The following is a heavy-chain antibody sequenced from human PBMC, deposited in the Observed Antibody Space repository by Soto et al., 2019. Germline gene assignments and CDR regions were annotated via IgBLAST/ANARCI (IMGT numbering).Heavy chain of an antibody. V-gene: IGHV4-59*01. Sequence: PSETLSLTCTVSGGSISTYYWSWIRQPPGKGLEWIGYIYYSGSTNYNSSLKSRVTISVDTSKNQFSLKLSSVTAADTAVYYCARHSGCISSSCYGSPYYGMDVWGQGTTVTVSS. CDR2: IYYSGST. D-gene: IGHD2-2*01. CDR1: GGSISTYY. CDR3: ARHSGCISSSCYGSPYYGMDV. J-gene: IGHJ6*02.